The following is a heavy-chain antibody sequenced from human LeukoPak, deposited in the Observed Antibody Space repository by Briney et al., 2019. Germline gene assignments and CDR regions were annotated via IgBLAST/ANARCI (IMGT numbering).Heavy chain of an antibody. Sequence: ASVKVSCKPSGYTFTSYGISWVRQAPGQGLEWMGWISAYNGNTNYAQKLQGRVTMTTDTSTSTAYMELRSLRSDDTAVYYCARDSQLGYCSSTRCRDFDYWGQGTLVTVSS. J-gene: IGHJ4*02. CDR3: ARDSQLGYCSSTRCRDFDY. V-gene: IGHV1-18*01. CDR2: ISAYNGNT. D-gene: IGHD2-2*01. CDR1: GYTFTSYG.